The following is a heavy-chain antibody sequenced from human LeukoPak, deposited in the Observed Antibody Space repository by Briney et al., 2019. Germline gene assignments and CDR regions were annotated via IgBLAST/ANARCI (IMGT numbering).Heavy chain of an antibody. D-gene: IGHD2-2*01. CDR2: ISGSGGST. J-gene: IGHJ6*03. Sequence: GGSLRLSCAASGFTFSSYGLSWVRQAPGKGLEWVSAISGSGGSTYYADSVKGRFTISRDNSKNTPYLQTNSLRAEDTAVYYCAKSLESTNYYYHMDVWGKGTTVTISS. CDR3: AKSLESTNYYYHMDV. CDR1: GFTFSSYG. V-gene: IGHV3-23*01.